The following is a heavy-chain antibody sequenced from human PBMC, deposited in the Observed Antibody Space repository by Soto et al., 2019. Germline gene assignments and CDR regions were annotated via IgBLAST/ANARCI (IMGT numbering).Heavy chain of an antibody. J-gene: IGHJ5*02. CDR3: ARESVLVVPAAAPRSYNWFDP. CDR2: IYYSGST. D-gene: IGHD2-2*01. V-gene: IGHV4-31*03. Sequence: SETLSLTCTVSGGSISSGGYYWSWIRQHPGKGLEWIGYIYYSGSTYYNPSLKSRVTISVDTSKNQFSLKLSSVTAADTAVYYCARESVLVVPAAAPRSYNWFDPWGKGTLVTVSS. CDR1: GGSISSGGYY.